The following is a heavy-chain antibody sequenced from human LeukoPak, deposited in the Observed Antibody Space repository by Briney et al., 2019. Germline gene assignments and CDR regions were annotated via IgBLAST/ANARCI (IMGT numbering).Heavy chain of an antibody. Sequence: GGSLRLSCAASGFTFSSYGMHWVRQAPGKGLACVAVISYDGKNMYYADSMKGRVTISRDNSQNTLYLQMTSLRAEDTAVYYCASYDILAGYHSPLDYWGQGSLVTVSS. J-gene: IGHJ4*02. CDR2: ISYDGKNM. CDR1: GFTFSSYG. V-gene: IGHV3-30*03. D-gene: IGHD3-9*01. CDR3: ASYDILAGYHSPLDY.